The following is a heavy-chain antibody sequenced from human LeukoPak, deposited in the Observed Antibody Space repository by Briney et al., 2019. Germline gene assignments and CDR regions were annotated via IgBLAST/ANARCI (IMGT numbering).Heavy chain of an antibody. D-gene: IGHD1-26*01. Sequence: PGGSLRLSCAASGFTFSSYPMNWVRQAPGKGLEWASAISGSGGATFYGDSVQGRFTISRDNSRDRLYLQMSSLRAEDTAVYYCGKYLQTTVGANDYWGQGTLVTVSS. CDR2: ISGSGGAT. CDR3: GKYLQTTVGANDY. V-gene: IGHV3-23*01. J-gene: IGHJ4*02. CDR1: GFTFSSYP.